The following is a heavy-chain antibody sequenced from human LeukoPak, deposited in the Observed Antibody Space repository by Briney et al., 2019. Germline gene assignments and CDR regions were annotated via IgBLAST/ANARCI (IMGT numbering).Heavy chain of an antibody. D-gene: IGHD4-17*01. CDR3: AKIGADYGVDF. Sequence: GASVKASCKASGYTFTDYTMNWVRQAPGQGLEWMGWTNAANGDTRYSQKFQGRITITRDTSASTVYMHLSSLRSEDTAVYYCAKIGADYGVDFWGQGTLVTVSS. CDR2: TNAANGDT. CDR1: GYTFTDYT. J-gene: IGHJ4*02. V-gene: IGHV1-3*01.